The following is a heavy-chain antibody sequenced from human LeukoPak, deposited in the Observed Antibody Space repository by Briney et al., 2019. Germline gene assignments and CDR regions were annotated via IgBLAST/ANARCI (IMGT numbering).Heavy chain of an antibody. CDR2: INWNGGST. CDR1: GFTFDDYG. D-gene: IGHD3-22*01. J-gene: IGHJ4*02. CDR3: ARGRGYYYDSSGYTPGGY. Sequence: GGSLRLSCAASGFTFDDYGMSWVSQAPGKGLEWVSGINWNGGSTGCADSVKGRFTISRDNAKNSLYLQMNSLRAEDTALYYCARGRGYYYDSSGYTPGGYWRQGTLVTVSS. V-gene: IGHV3-20*04.